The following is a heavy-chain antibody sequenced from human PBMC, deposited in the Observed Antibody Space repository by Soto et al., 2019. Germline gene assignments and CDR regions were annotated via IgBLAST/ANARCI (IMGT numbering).Heavy chain of an antibody. CDR1: GYTFTTYD. V-gene: IGHV1-18*01. CDR2: ISAYNGNT. CDR3: ARDNPPMGV. Sequence: QVQLVQSGAEVKKPGASVKVSCKASGYTFTTYDISWVRQAPGQGLEWMGWISAYNGNTKYAQKLRCRVTMTTATSTSTAYMELRRLRSADTSVYYCARDNPPMGVWGQGTTVTVSS. J-gene: IGHJ6*02.